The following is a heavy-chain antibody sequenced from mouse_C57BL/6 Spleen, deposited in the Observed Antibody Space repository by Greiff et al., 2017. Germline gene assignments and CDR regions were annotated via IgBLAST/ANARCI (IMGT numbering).Heavy chain of an antibody. CDR2: INPNSGST. J-gene: IGHJ1*03. Sequence: VQLQQPGAELVKPGASVKLSCKASGYTFTSSWMHWVKQRPGQGLEWIGMINPNSGSTNYNEKFKSKATLTVDKSSSTAYMQLSSLTSEDSAVYYCARRDLVDYCWYFDVGGTGTTVTVSS. CDR1: GYTFTSSW. D-gene: IGHD1-1*02. CDR3: ARRDLVDYCWYFDV. V-gene: IGHV1-64*01.